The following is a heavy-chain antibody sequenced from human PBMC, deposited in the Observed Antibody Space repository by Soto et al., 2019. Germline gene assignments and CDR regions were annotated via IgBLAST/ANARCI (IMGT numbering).Heavy chain of an antibody. V-gene: IGHV2-5*02. CDR3: AHRRVGAALHPYYYGMDV. CDR1: GFSLSTSGVG. CDR2: IYWDDDK. J-gene: IGHJ6*02. Sequence: QITLKESGPTLVKPTQTLTLTCTFSGFSLSTSGVGVGWIRQPPGKALEWLALIYWDDDKRYSPSLKSRLTITKDTTKHPVVRTMTNMDPVDTATYYCAHRRVGAALHPYYYGMDVWGQGTTVTVSS. D-gene: IGHD1-26*01.